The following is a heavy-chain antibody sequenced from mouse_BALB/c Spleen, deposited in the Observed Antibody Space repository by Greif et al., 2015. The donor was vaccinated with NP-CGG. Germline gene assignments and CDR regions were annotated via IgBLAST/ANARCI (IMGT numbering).Heavy chain of an antibody. Sequence: QVQLQQSAAELARPGASVKMSCKASGYTFTSYTMHWVKQRPGQGLEWIGYINPSSGYTEYNQKFEDKTTLTAYKSSSTAYMQLSSLTSEDSAVYYCATVVATVDYWGQGTTLTVSS. D-gene: IGHD1-1*01. V-gene: IGHV1-4*02. CDR2: INPSSGYT. CDR3: ATVVATVDY. CDR1: GYTFTSYT. J-gene: IGHJ2*01.